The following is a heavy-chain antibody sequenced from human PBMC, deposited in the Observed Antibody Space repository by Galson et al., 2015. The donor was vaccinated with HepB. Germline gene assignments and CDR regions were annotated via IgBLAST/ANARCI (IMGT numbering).Heavy chain of an antibody. D-gene: IGHD5-12*01. Sequence: ETLSLTCVVSGGSISTSNWWSWVRQPPGKGLEWIGEMYHSGSTNYNPSFKSRVTISVDKSKNQFFLKLSSVTAADTADYYCVRSFGYSLNWFDTWGQGTLVTVSS. CDR1: GGSISTSNW. CDR3: VRSFGYSLNWFDT. J-gene: IGHJ5*02. V-gene: IGHV4-4*02. CDR2: MYHSGST.